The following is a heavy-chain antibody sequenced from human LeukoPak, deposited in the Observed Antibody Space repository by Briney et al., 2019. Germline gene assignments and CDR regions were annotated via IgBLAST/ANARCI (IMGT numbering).Heavy chain of an antibody. D-gene: IGHD6-19*01. CDR2: INPNSGGT. V-gene: IGHV1-2*04. Sequence: ASVKVSCKASGYTFTGYYMHWVRQAPGQGLEGMGWINPNSGGTNYAQKFQGWVTMTRDTSISTAYMELSRLRSDDTAVYYCARGIAVAGGYYYYGMDVWGKGTTVTVSS. CDR1: GYTFTGYY. CDR3: ARGIAVAGGYYYYGMDV. J-gene: IGHJ6*04.